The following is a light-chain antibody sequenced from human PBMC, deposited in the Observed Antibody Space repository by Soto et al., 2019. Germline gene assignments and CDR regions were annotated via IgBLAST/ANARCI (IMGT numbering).Light chain of an antibody. Sequence: EIVMTQSPATLSVSPGERATLSCRASQSVGSGLAWYQQKPAQAPRLVIYDISTRATGVPTRISGSGSGTDFTLTISSLQPEDFAVYYCQQYSSSPLTFGEGTKVEIK. V-gene: IGKV3D-15*01. CDR1: QSVGSG. CDR3: QQYSSSPLT. CDR2: DIS. J-gene: IGKJ4*01.